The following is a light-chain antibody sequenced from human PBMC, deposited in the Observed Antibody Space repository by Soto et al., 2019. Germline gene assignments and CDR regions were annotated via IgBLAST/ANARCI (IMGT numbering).Light chain of an antibody. CDR1: SSDVGGYNY. J-gene: IGLJ1*01. Sequence: QSALTQPASVSGSPGQSITISCTVTSSDVGGYNYVSWYQQHPGKAPKLMIYDVSNRPSGVSNRFSGSKSGNTASLTISGLQAEDEADYYCSSYTSSSTYVFGTGTKVTVL. V-gene: IGLV2-14*01. CDR3: SSYTSSSTYV. CDR2: DVS.